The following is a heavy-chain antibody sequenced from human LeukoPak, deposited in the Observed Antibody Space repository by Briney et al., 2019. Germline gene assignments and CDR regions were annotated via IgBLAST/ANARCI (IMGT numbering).Heavy chain of an antibody. D-gene: IGHD2-15*01. CDR3: ARLVAVTRRYSDYYMDV. CDR1: GYTFTGYY. V-gene: IGHV1-2*02. Sequence: ASVKVSCKASGYTFTGYYMHWVRQAPGQGLEWMGWINPNSGGTNYAQKLQGRVTMTTDTSTSTAYMELRSLRSDDTAVYYCARLVAVTRRYSDYYMDVWGKGTTVIVSS. CDR2: INPNSGGT. J-gene: IGHJ6*03.